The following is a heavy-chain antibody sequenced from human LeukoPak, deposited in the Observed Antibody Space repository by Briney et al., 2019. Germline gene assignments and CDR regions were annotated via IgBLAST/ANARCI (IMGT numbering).Heavy chain of an antibody. V-gene: IGHV3-23*01. D-gene: IGHD3-3*01. CDR3: ARDLGDFWSGTNWFDP. J-gene: IGHJ5*02. CDR2: ISGSGGST. Sequence: PGGSLRLSCAASGFTFSSYAMSWVRQAPGKGLEWVSAISGSGGSTYYADSVKGRFTISRDNSKNTLYLQMNSLRAEDTAVYYCARDLGDFWSGTNWFDPWGQGTLVTVSS. CDR1: GFTFSSYA.